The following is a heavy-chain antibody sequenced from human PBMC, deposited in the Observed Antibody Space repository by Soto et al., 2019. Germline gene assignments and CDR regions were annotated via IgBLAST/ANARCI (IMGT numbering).Heavy chain of an antibody. J-gene: IGHJ3*02. CDR2: IYSGGST. CDR1: GFTVSSNY. V-gene: IGHV3-53*01. Sequence: GGSLRLSCAASGFTVSSNYMSWVRQAPGKGLEWVSVIYSGGSTYYADSVKGRFTISRDNSKNTLYLQMNSLRAEDTAVYYCARGGNWNYGGVDAFDIWGQGTMVTVSS. CDR3: ARGGNWNYGGVDAFDI. D-gene: IGHD1-7*01.